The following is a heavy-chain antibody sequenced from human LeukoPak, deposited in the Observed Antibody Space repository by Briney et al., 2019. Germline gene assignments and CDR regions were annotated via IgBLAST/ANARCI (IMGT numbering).Heavy chain of an antibody. CDR3: ARAPHDDY. J-gene: IGHJ4*02. V-gene: IGHV3-33*08. Sequence: GGSLRLSCAASGFTLRNYAMSWVRQAPGKGLEWVAVIWYDGSNKYYADSVKGRFTISRDNSKNTLYLQMNSLRAEDTAVYYCARAPHDDYWGQGTLVTVSS. CDR1: GFTLRNYA. CDR2: IWYDGSNK.